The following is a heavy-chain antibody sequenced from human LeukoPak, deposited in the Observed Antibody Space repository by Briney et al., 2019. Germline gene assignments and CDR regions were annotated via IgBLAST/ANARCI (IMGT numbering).Heavy chain of an antibody. J-gene: IGHJ3*02. CDR3: AKGLNGYGSGSYSHLDAFDI. CDR2: IGGDYKT. D-gene: IGHD3-10*01. V-gene: IGHV3-23*01. Sequence: GGSLRLSCAASGFTIGGFAMTWVRQAPGKGLEWVSSIGGDYKTHYSESVKGRFAISRDNSQSTVFLQMNSLRAEDTALYYCAKGLNGYGSGSYSHLDAFDIWGQGTMVTVSS. CDR1: GFTIGGFA.